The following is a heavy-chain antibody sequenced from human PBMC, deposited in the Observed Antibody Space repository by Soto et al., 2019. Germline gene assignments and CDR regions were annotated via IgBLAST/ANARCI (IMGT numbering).Heavy chain of an antibody. J-gene: IGHJ6*03. Sequence: EVQLLESGGGLVQPGGSLRLSCAASGFTFSNYGMSWVRQAPGKGMEWVSGINGSGGSTYYADSVKGRFTISRDNSMHTLYLQMHSLRAEDTAVYYCAIDIRHYMDVWGKGTTVTVSS. CDR1: GFTFSNYG. D-gene: IGHD4-17*01. CDR3: AIDIRHYMDV. CDR2: INGSGGST. V-gene: IGHV3-23*01.